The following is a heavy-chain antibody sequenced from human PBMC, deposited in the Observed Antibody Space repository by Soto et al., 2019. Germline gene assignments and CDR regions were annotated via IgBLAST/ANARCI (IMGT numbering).Heavy chain of an antibody. CDR3: ARHNWNGDDAFDI. D-gene: IGHD1-20*01. J-gene: IGHJ3*02. V-gene: IGHV4-31*03. CDR2: IYYRGST. CDR1: GGSISSGGYY. Sequence: QVQLQESGPGLVKPSQTLSLTCTVSGGSISSGGYYWSWIRQHPVKGLEWIGYIYYRGSTYYSPSLKSRVTISVDTSKNQFSLKLSSVTAADTAVYYCARHNWNGDDAFDIWGQGTMVTVSS.